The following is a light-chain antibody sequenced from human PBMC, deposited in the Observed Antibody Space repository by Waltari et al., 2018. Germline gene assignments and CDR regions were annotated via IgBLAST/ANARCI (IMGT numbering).Light chain of an antibody. Sequence: DIVMTQSPATLSVSPVERATLSCRASQSVSSNLAWYQQKPGQAPRLLIYGASTRATGIPARFSGSGSGTEFTLTISSMQSEDFAVYYCQQYNNWPPGTFGGGTKVEIK. CDR2: GAS. V-gene: IGKV3-15*01. CDR1: QSVSSN. CDR3: QQYNNWPPGT. J-gene: IGKJ4*01.